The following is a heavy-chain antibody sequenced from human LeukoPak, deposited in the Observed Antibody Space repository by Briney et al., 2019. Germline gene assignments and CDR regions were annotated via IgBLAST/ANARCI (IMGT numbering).Heavy chain of an antibody. CDR2: ISQDGVGI. V-gene: IGHV3-11*01. Sequence: GGSLRLSCAASGFTFTAYYMTWKRRAPGKGLEWVSYISQDGVGIYNTDFVKGRFTISRDDAKNSLYLQMNSLRAEDTAVYYCARWAGGADYWGQGTLVTVSS. CDR3: ARWAGGADY. D-gene: IGHD3-16*01. J-gene: IGHJ4*02. CDR1: GFTFTAYY.